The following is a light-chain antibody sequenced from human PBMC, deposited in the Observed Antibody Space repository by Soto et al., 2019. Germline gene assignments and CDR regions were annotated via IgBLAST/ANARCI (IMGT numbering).Light chain of an antibody. Sequence: TQSPLSLPVTLGRPASITFRASQSISSYLNWYQQKPGKAPKLLIYAASSLQSGVPSRFSGSGSGTDFTLTISSLQPEDFATYYCQQSYNNPLTFGGGTKVDIK. CDR2: AAS. CDR1: QSISSY. J-gene: IGKJ4*01. V-gene: IGKV1-39*01. CDR3: QQSYNNPLT.